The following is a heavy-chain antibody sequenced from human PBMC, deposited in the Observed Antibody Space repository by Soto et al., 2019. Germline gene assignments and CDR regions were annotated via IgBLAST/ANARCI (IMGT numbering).Heavy chain of an antibody. CDR3: ARDRGTGFCTGGSCYSGYYYYTMDV. Sequence: SETLSLTCTASGGSISSYYWSWIRQPAGKGLEWIGRIYTSGSTNYNPSLKSRVTMSVDTSKNQFSLKLSSVTAADTAVYYCARDRGTGFCTGGSCYSGYYYYTMDVWGQGTTVTVSS. D-gene: IGHD2-15*01. J-gene: IGHJ6*02. CDR2: IYTSGST. CDR1: GGSISSYY. V-gene: IGHV4-4*07.